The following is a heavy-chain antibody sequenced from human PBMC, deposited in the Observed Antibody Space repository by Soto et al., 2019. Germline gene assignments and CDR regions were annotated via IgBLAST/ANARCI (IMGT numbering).Heavy chain of an antibody. D-gene: IGHD6-25*01. J-gene: IGHJ3*02. V-gene: IGHV3-15*01. CDR2: IKNKADGGTT. CDR3: TSMSGRDAFQI. Sequence: NWIRQPPGKGLEWVGRIKNKADGGTTDNAAPVRDRFTISRDDSKGTLYLQMNSLNAEDTAMYYCTSMSGRDAFQIWGQGTMVTVSS.